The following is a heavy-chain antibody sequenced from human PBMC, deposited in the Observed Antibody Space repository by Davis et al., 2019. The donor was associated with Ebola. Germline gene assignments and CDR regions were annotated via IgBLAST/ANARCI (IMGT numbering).Heavy chain of an antibody. CDR1: GGTFSSYA. CDR2: IIPIFGTA. Sequence: SVKVSCKASGGTFSSYAISWVRQAPGQGLEWMGGIIPIFGTANYAQKFQGRVTITANESTSTAYMELSSLHQGPIGLPPGTLLQEHLWG. J-gene: IGHJ6*01. CDR3: TLLQEHL. V-gene: IGHV1-69*13.